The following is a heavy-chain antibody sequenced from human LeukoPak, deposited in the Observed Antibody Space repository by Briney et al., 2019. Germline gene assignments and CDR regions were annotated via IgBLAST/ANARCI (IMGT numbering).Heavy chain of an antibody. Sequence: GGSLRLSCAASGVTFSSHSMHWVRQAPGKGLVWVSGISNDGTSTAYADSVKGRFTISRDNAKNTLYLQMHSLRAEDTAVYSCARGWFGPDSCGQGTLVTVSS. V-gene: IGHV3-74*01. D-gene: IGHD3-10*01. CDR1: GVTFSSHS. CDR3: ARGWFGPDS. CDR2: ISNDGTST. J-gene: IGHJ5*01.